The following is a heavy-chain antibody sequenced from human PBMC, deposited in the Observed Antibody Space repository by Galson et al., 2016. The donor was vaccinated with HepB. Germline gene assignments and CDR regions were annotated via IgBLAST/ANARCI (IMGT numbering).Heavy chain of an antibody. J-gene: IGHJ6*02. Sequence: SVKVSCKASGYTFTSYGISWVRQAPGQGLEWMGWISAYNDNTNYAQKLQGRVTMTTDTSTTTAYMELRSLRSDDTAVYYCARYYCSSTSCFHYGMDVWGQGTTVTV. V-gene: IGHV1-18*04. CDR1: GYTFTSYG. D-gene: IGHD2-2*01. CDR2: ISAYNDNT. CDR3: ARYYCSSTSCFHYGMDV.